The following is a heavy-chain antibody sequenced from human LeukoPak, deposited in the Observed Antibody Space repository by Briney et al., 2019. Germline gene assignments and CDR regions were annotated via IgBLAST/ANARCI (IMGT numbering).Heavy chain of an antibody. CDR1: GYTFTSYG. CDR2: ISAYNGNT. CDR3: AREMGDIVVVPAADARFDY. J-gene: IGHJ4*02. D-gene: IGHD2-2*01. Sequence: ASVKVSCKASGYTFTSYGISWVRQAPGQGLEWMGWISAYNGNTNYAQKLQGRVTMTTDTSTSTAYMELRSLRSDDTAVYYCAREMGDIVVVPAADARFDYWGQGTLVTVSS. V-gene: IGHV1-18*01.